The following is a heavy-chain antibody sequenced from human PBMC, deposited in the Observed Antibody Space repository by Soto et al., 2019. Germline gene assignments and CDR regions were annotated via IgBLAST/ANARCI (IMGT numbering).Heavy chain of an antibody. CDR3: ARLLTGYRENYYYGMDV. D-gene: IGHD3-9*01. J-gene: IGHJ6*02. Sequence: GESLKISCKGSGYSFTSYWIGWVRQMPGKGLEWMGIIYPGDSDTRYSPSFQGQVTISADESISTAYLQWSSLKSLDTSIYYCARLLTGYRENYYYGMDVWGQGTTVTVSS. V-gene: IGHV5-51*01. CDR1: GYSFTSYW. CDR2: IYPGDSDT.